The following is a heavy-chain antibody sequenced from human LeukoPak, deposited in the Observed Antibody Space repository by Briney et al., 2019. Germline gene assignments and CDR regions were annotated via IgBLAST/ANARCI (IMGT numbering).Heavy chain of an antibody. CDR3: ARGSMHIYHLYTDY. CDR1: GFTFSDYC. CDR2: IKQDGSER. J-gene: IGHJ4*02. Sequence: PGGSLRLSCAASGFTFSDYCVSWVRQAPGQGLEWVGSIKQDGSERYYVYSVKGRFTISRDKSKNSLFLQLSSLRVEDTAVYYCARGSMHIYHLYTDYWGQGTLVTVSS. D-gene: IGHD3-16*02. V-gene: IGHV3-7*01.